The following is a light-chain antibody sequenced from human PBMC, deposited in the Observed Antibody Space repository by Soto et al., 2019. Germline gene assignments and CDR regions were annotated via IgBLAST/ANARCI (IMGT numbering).Light chain of an antibody. Sequence: EIVMTQSPATLSVSPGERATLSCRASQSVSSNLAWYQQNPGQAPRLLIYGASTRSTGIPARFSGSGSGTECTLTISSLQSEDFAVYYCQQYNNWPPWTFGQGTKVEIK. V-gene: IGKV3-15*01. CDR1: QSVSSN. CDR3: QQYNNWPPWT. J-gene: IGKJ1*01. CDR2: GAS.